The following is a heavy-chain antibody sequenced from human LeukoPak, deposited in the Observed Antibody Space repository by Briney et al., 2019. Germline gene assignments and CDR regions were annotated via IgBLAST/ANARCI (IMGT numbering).Heavy chain of an antibody. CDR3: ARGRSGNYYIDY. J-gene: IGHJ4*02. CDR1: GYNFNTYW. CDR2: IYPGDSNT. D-gene: IGHD1-26*01. V-gene: IGHV5-51*01. Sequence: GESLKISCKGSGYNFNTYWIGWVRQMPGKGLEWMGSIYPGDSNTRYSPSFQGQVTISADKSISTASLQWSSLKASDTAMYYCARGRSGNYYIDYWGQGTLVTVSP.